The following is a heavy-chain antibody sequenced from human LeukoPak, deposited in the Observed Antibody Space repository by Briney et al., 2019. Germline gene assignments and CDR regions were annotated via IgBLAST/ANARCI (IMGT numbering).Heavy chain of an antibody. D-gene: IGHD1-1*01. V-gene: IGHV3-64*01. J-gene: IGHJ4*02. Sequence: GGSLRLSCAASGFTFSSYAMHWVRQAPGKGLVYVSAISSNGGSTYYANSVKGRFTISRDNSKNTLYLQMGSLRAEDMAVYYCARGPLWRYFDYWGQGTLVTVSS. CDR3: ARGPLWRYFDY. CDR2: ISSNGGST. CDR1: GFTFSSYA.